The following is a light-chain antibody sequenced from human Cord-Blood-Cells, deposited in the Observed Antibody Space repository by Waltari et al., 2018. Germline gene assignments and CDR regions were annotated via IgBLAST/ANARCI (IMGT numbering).Light chain of an antibody. V-gene: IGLV2-23*01. Sequence: SALTPPASVSGSPGQSITISCTGTSSDVGSYNLVSWYQQHPGKAPKLMLYEGRKRPSGVSNRCSGSKSGNTASLPISGLQDEDESDYYCCSYAGSSTLVFGGGTKLTV. CDR2: EGR. CDR1: SSDVGSYNL. CDR3: CSYAGSSTLV. J-gene: IGLJ2*01.